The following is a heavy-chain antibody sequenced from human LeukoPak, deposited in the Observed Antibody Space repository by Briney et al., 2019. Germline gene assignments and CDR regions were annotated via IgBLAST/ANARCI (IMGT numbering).Heavy chain of an antibody. V-gene: IGHV3-30*02. Sequence: PGGSLRLSCAASGFTFSRSDMHWLRQAPGKGLEWVAFIRYDGGDKYYGNSVKGRFTISRDNSKNTLYLQMYSLRAEDTAVYYCAKADGDAPFDRWGQGTLVTVSS. CDR3: AKADGDAPFDR. CDR1: GFTFSRSD. CDR2: IRYDGGDK. J-gene: IGHJ4*02. D-gene: IGHD2-2*01.